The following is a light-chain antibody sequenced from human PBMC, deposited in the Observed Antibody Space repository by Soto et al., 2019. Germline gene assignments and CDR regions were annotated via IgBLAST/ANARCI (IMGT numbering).Light chain of an antibody. CDR1: SSDIGAYNY. V-gene: IGLV2-14*01. CDR2: EVT. J-gene: IGLJ1*01. Sequence: QSVLTQPASVSGSPGQSITISCIGTSSDIGAYNYVSWYQQHPGKVPKLMIYEVTNRPSGLSNRFSGSKSGNTASLTISGLQAEDEAEYFCSSYSSTSTLYVFGTGTKGTVL. CDR3: SSYSSTSTLYV.